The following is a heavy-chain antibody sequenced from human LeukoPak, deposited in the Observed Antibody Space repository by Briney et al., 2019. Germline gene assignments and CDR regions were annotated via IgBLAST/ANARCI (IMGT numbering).Heavy chain of an antibody. CDR2: INAGNGNT. CDR3: ARGGAVAADYYYGMDV. J-gene: IGHJ6*02. Sequence: ASVKVSCKASGYTFTSYAMHWERQAPGQRLEWMGWINAGNGNTKYSQKFQGRVTITRDTSASTAYMELSSLRSEDTAVYYCARGGAVAADYYYGMDVWGQGTTVTVSS. V-gene: IGHV1-3*01. D-gene: IGHD6-19*01. CDR1: GYTFTSYA.